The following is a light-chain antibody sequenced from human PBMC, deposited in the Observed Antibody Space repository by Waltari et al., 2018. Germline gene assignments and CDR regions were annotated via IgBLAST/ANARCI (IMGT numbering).Light chain of an antibody. Sequence: SYELTQPPSVSVSPGQTASITCSGDILGNKYASWYQQKPGQSPVLVIYQDTKRPSESPERFSGSKSANAATLTITGTQAMDEADYYCQALGTGAWVFGGGTKLTVL. CDR1: ILGNKY. CDR3: QALGTGAWV. J-gene: IGLJ3*02. CDR2: QDT. V-gene: IGLV3-1*01.